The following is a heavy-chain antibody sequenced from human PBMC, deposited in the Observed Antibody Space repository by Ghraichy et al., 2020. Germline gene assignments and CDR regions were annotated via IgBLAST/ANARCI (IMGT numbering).Heavy chain of an antibody. V-gene: IGHV3-7*01. Sequence: GGSLRLSCAASGFPFSGYWMTWVRQAPGKGLEWVANITQDGSEKKYVDSVKGRLTISRDNAKNSLYLQMNSLRAEDTAVYYCAKNILVTGKILYYDYGMDVWGQGTTVTVSS. CDR2: ITQDGSEK. J-gene: IGHJ6*02. D-gene: IGHD2-21*02. CDR1: GFPFSGYW. CDR3: AKNILVTGKILYYDYGMDV.